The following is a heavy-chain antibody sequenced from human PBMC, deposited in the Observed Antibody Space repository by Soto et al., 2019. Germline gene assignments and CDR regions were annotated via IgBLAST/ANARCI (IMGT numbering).Heavy chain of an antibody. J-gene: IGHJ6*02. CDR2: MYRSGNT. CDR3: ARSGDTMVRGVIIFHYYGMDV. D-gene: IGHD3-10*01. CDR1: GYSISSGYY. V-gene: IGHV4-38-2*01. Sequence: SETLSLTCAVSGYSISSGYYWGCIRQSPGKGLEWIGSMYRSGNTYYNPSLKSRVTISGDTSKNQFSLKLTSVTAADTAVYYCARSGDTMVRGVIIFHYYGMDVWGQGTTVTVSS.